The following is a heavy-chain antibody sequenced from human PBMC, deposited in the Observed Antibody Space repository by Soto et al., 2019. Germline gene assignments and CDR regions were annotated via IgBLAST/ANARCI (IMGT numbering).Heavy chain of an antibody. D-gene: IGHD3-3*01. J-gene: IGHJ6*02. CDR1: GYSFTRYL. CDR2: IYPGDSDT. V-gene: IGHV5-51*01. Sequence: GESLKLSCTGSGYSFTRYLIGWVRQMPGKGLEWMGIIYPGDSDTRYSPSFQGQVTISADKSISTAYLQWSSLKASDTAMYYWVRLGNEPYYVFWSGYYTRYYYYYGMDVGGQGTTVTVSS. CDR3: VRLGNEPYYVFWSGYYTRYYYYYGMDV.